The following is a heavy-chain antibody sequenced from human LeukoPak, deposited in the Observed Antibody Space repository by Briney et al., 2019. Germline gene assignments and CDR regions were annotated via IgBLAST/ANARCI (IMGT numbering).Heavy chain of an antibody. Sequence: SETLSLTCAVYGGSFSGYYWSWIRQPPGKGLEWIGYIYYSGSTNYNPSLKSRVTISVDTSKNQFSLKLSSVTAADTAVYYCARDRSGNNFDYWGQGTLVTVSS. V-gene: IGHV4-59*12. J-gene: IGHJ4*02. CDR3: ARDRSGNNFDY. D-gene: IGHD2/OR15-2a*01. CDR2: IYYSGST. CDR1: GGSFSGYY.